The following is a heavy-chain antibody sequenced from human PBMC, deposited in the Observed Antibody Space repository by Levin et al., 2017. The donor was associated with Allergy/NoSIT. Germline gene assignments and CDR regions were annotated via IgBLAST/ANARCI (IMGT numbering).Heavy chain of an antibody. CDR2: INHSGST. CDR3: TSSRELLFGS. V-gene: IGHV4-34*01. CDR1: GGSFSAYY. D-gene: IGHD1-26*01. J-gene: IGHJ4*02. Sequence: NASETLSLTCAVYGGSFSAYYWSWIRQPPGKGLEWIGEINHSGSTNYNPSLKSRVTISVDTSKNQFSLKLSSVTAADTAVYYCTSSRELLFGSWGQGTLVTVSS.